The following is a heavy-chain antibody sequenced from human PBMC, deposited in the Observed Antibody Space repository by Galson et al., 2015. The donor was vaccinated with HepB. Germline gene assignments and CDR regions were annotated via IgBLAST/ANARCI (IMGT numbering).Heavy chain of an antibody. V-gene: IGHV3-11*05. CDR3: ARDDEYYYGSGSYPDY. CDR2: ISSSSSYT. D-gene: IGHD3-10*01. Sequence: SLRLSCAASGFTFSNYYMSWIRQAPGKGLEWVSYISSSSSYTNYADSVKGRFTISRGNAKNSLYLQMNSLRAEDTAVYYCARDDEYYYGSGSYPDYWGQGTLVTVSS. J-gene: IGHJ4*02. CDR1: GFTFSNYY.